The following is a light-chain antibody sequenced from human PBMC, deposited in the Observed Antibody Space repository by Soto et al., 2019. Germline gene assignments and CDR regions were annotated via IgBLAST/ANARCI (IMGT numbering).Light chain of an antibody. CDR1: QTISNW. CDR3: QQYYSYTIT. V-gene: IGKV1-5*01. Sequence: IQITQSPSTLSASVGDRVTITCRASQTISNWLAWYQQKPGKAPKLLIYAASTLQSGVPSRFSGSGAGTDFTLTISCLQSEDFETYDCQQYYSYTITFGQGTRLEIK. J-gene: IGKJ5*01. CDR2: AAS.